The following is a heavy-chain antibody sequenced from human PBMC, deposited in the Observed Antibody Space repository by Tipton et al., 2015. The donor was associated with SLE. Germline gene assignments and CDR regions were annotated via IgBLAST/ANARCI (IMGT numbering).Heavy chain of an antibody. CDR3: ARDLRGYSMDV. CDR2: ININSRTI. D-gene: IGHD5-18*01. V-gene: IGHV3-48*03. Sequence: SLRLSCVASGFSLSSHEMDWVRQAPGKGLEWVSYININSRTIYYADSVKGRFTASRDNAKNSLYLQMNGLRVEDTAVYYCARDLRGYSMDVWGKGTTVTIST. J-gene: IGHJ6*04. CDR1: GFSLSSHE.